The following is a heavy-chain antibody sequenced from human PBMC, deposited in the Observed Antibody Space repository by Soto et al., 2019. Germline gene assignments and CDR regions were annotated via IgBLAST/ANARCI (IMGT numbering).Heavy chain of an antibody. CDR2: IYHSGST. CDR1: GGSISSSNW. J-gene: IGHJ3*02. D-gene: IGHD6-13*01. Sequence: QVQLQESGPGLVKPSGTLSLTCAVSGGSISSSNWWSWVRQPPGKGLEWIGEIYHSGSTNYNPSLKSRVTISVDKSKNQFSLKLSSVTAADTAVYYCARGKRRGIAAAGSDAFDIWGQGTMVTVSS. CDR3: ARGKRRGIAAAGSDAFDI. V-gene: IGHV4-4*02.